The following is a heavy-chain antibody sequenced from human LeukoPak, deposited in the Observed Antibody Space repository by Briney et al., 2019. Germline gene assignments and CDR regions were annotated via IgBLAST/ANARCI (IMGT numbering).Heavy chain of an antibody. CDR2: ISYDGSNK. CDR3: ARGIAARPHYYYYMDV. Sequence: PGRSLRLSCATSGFTFSSYAMHWVRQAPGKGLGWVAVISYDGSNKYYADSVKGRFTISRDNSKNTLYLQMNSLRAEDTAVYYCARGIAARPHYYYYMDVWGKGTTVTVSS. J-gene: IGHJ6*03. V-gene: IGHV3-30-3*01. D-gene: IGHD6-6*01. CDR1: GFTFSSYA.